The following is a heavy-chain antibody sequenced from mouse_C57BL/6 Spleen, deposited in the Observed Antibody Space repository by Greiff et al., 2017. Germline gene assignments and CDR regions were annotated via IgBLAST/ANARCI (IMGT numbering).Heavy chain of an antibody. J-gene: IGHJ1*03. V-gene: IGHV1-61*01. Sequence: QVQLQQPGAELVRPGSSVKLSCKASGYTFTSYWMDWVKQRPGQGLEWIGNIYPSDSATNYNQKFKDKATLTVDKSSSTAYMQLSSLTSEDSAVYYCARDYGSHGYFDVWGKGTTVTVSS. CDR2: IYPSDSAT. CDR3: ARDYGSHGYFDV. CDR1: GYTFTSYW. D-gene: IGHD1-1*01.